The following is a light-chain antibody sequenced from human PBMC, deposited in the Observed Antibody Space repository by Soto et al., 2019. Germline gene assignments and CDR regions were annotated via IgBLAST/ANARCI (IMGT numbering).Light chain of an antibody. V-gene: IGLV1-51*01. CDR1: SSNIGGNS. Sequence: QAVVTQPPSVSAAPGQKVTISCSGSSSNIGGNSVSWYQQLPGTAPKLLIYDENKRPSGIPDRFSGSKSGTSATLGITGFQTGDEADYYCGSWDSSLSAYVFGTGTKVTVL. CDR2: DEN. J-gene: IGLJ1*01. CDR3: GSWDSSLSAYV.